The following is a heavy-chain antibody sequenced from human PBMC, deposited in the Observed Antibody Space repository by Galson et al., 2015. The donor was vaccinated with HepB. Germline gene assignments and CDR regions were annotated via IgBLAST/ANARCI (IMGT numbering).Heavy chain of an antibody. CDR3: AKAGTRKWFDP. Sequence: SLRLSCAASGFTFSSYAMSWVRQAPGKGLEWVSGVSGGGGDTHYADSVKGRFTISRDNSKNTLYLQMNSLRVEDTAVYYCAKAGTRKWFDPWGQGTLVTVSS. CDR2: VSGGGGDT. D-gene: IGHD3-10*01. J-gene: IGHJ5*02. V-gene: IGHV3-23*01. CDR1: GFTFSSYA.